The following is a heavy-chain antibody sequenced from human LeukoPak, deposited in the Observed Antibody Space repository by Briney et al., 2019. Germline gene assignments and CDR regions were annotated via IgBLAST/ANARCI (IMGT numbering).Heavy chain of an antibody. CDR2: IRSKVNNYAT. CDR1: GFTFSGSA. J-gene: IGHJ4*02. Sequence: QPGGSLRLSCAASGFTFSGSAIHWVSQASGKGLEWVGRIRSKVNNYATEYAASVRGRFTISRDDSKNTAYLQMNSLKIEDTAVYYCARPYADLGGDFDHWGQGTLVTVSS. V-gene: IGHV3-73*01. CDR3: ARPYADLGGDFDH. D-gene: IGHD4-17*01.